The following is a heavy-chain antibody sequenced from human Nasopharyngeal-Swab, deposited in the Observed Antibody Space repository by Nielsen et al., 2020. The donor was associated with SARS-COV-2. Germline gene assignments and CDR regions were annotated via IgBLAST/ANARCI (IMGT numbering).Heavy chain of an antibody. CDR3: ARIAGRGSIYYYYMDV. CDR1: GFTFSSYS. V-gene: IGHV3-48*04. Sequence: GGSLRLSCAASGFTFSSYSMNWVRQAPGKGLEWVSYISSSSSTIYYADSVKGRFTISRDNAKNSLYLQMSSLRADDTAVYFCARIAGRGSIYYYYMDVWGTGTTVTVSS. D-gene: IGHD1-26*01. CDR2: ISSSSSTI. J-gene: IGHJ6*03.